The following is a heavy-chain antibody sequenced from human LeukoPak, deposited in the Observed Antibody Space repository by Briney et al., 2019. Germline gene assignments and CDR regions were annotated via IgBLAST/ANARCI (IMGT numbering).Heavy chain of an antibody. CDR1: GFTFSSYA. J-gene: IGHJ6*02. Sequence: GGSLRLSCAASGFTFSSYAMHWVRQAPGKGLEWVAVISYDGSNKYYADSVKGRFTISRDNSKNTLYLQMNSLRAEDTAVYYCAKDLSYYYGMDVWGQGTTVTVSS. V-gene: IGHV3-30-3*01. CDR3: AKDLSYYYGMDV. CDR2: ISYDGSNK.